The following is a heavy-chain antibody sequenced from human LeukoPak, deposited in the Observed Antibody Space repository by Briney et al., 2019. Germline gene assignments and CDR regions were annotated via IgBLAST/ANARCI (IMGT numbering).Heavy chain of an antibody. CDR2: INPNSGGT. J-gene: IGHJ4*02. D-gene: IGHD6-13*01. CDR3: ARWEDSSSRFDY. Sequence: GASVKVSCKASGYTFTGYYMHWVRQAPGQGLEWMGWINPNSGGTNYAQKFQGRVTMTRDTYISTAYMELSRLRSDDTAVYYCARWEDSSSRFDYWGQGTLVTVSS. CDR1: GYTFTGYY. V-gene: IGHV1-2*02.